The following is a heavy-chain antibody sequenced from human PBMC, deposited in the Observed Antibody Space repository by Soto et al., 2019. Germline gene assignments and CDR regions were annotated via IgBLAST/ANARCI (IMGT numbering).Heavy chain of an antibody. D-gene: IGHD2-2*01. CDR2: ISGSGGST. Sequence: GGSLRLSCAASGFTFSSYAMSWVRQAPGKGLEWVSAISGSGGSTYYADSVKGRFTISRDNSKNTLYLQMNSLRAEDTAVYYCAKDEEVVVVPAAMPGIYWGQGTLVTVSS. CDR1: GFTFSSYA. J-gene: IGHJ4*02. V-gene: IGHV3-23*01. CDR3: AKDEEVVVVPAAMPGIY.